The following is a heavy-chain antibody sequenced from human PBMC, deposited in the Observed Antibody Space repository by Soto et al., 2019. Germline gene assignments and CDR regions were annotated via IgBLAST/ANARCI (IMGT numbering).Heavy chain of an antibody. Sequence: GGSLRLSCAASGFTVSSNYMSWVRQAPGKGLEWVSVIYSGGSTYYADSVKGRFTISRDNSKNTLYLQMNSLRAEDTAVYYCAREENYDFWSGYYIYWGQGTLVTVSS. CDR3: AREENYDFWSGYYIY. V-gene: IGHV3-66*01. CDR1: GFTVSSNY. CDR2: IYSGGST. J-gene: IGHJ4*02. D-gene: IGHD3-3*01.